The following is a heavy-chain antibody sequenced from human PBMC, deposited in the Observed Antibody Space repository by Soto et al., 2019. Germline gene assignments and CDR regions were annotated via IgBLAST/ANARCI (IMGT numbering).Heavy chain of an antibody. D-gene: IGHD1-26*01. Sequence: ASVKVSCKASGYTFTSHYLHWVRQAPGQIFECLGWINVGIGNTKYSQKFQGRVTFTRDTSASTAYMELSSLRSEDTAVYYCAGGGSGSYYIFDYWGQGTLVTVSS. V-gene: IGHV1-3*01. CDR2: INVGIGNT. J-gene: IGHJ4*02. CDR3: AGGGSGSYYIFDY. CDR1: GYTFTSHY.